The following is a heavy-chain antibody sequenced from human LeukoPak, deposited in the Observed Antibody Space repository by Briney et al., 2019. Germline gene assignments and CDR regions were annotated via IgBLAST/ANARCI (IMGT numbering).Heavy chain of an antibody. CDR2: INHSGST. D-gene: IGHD3-3*01. Sequence: SETLSLTCAVYGGSFSGYYWSWIRQPPGKGLEWIGEINHSGSTNYNPSLKSRVTISVDTSKNQFSLKLSSVTAADTAVYYCARGRRSYDFWRGYRFDYWGQGTLVTVSS. CDR1: GGSFSGYY. CDR3: ARGRRSYDFWRGYRFDY. V-gene: IGHV4-34*01. J-gene: IGHJ4*02.